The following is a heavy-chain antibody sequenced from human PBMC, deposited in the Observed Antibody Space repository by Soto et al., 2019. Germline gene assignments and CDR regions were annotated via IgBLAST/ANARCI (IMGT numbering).Heavy chain of an antibody. D-gene: IGHD3-22*01. J-gene: IGHJ4*02. CDR1: GGTFSSYA. V-gene: IGHV1-69*13. CDR3: ARDSFRPRPSTYDSSGYYAYYFDY. Sequence: SVKVSCKASGGTFSSYAISWVRQAPGQGLEWMGGIIPIFGTANYAQKFQGRVTITADESTSTAYMELSSLRSEDTAVYYCARDSFRPRPSTYDSSGYYAYYFDYWGQGTLVTVSS. CDR2: IIPIFGTA.